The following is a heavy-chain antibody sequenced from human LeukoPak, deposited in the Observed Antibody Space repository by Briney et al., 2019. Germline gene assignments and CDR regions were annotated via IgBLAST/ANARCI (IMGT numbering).Heavy chain of an antibody. CDR2: ISSISSTI. CDR3: ARGRVITMVRGVLVY. V-gene: IGHV3-48*01. D-gene: IGHD3-10*01. Sequence: GGSLRLSCAASGFTFSSYSMNWVRQAPGNGLEWVSYISSISSTIYYADSVKGRFTISRDNAKNSLYLQMNSLRAEDTAVYYCARGRVITMVRGVLVYWGQGTLVTVSS. CDR1: GFTFSSYS. J-gene: IGHJ4*02.